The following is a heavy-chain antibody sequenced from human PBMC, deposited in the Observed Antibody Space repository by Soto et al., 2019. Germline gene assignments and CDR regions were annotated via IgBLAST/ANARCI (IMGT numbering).Heavy chain of an antibody. J-gene: IGHJ1*01. CDR2: INSNSGGT. Sequence: ASVKVSCKSSGYTFTGYYMHWVRQAPGQGLEWMGWINSNSGGTNYAQKFQGRVTMTRDTSISTAYMDLSRLRSEDTAVYYCATEFPRCIEAAAPRKYFQHWGQGTQVHVSP. V-gene: IGHV1-2*02. CDR3: ATEFPRCIEAAAPRKYFQH. D-gene: IGHD6-13*01. CDR1: GYTFTGYY.